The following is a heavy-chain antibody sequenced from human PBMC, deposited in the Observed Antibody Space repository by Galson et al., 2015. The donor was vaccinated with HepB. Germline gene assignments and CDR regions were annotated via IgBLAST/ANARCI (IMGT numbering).Heavy chain of an antibody. J-gene: IGHJ6*02. V-gene: IGHV1-18*04. CDR1: GYTFTSYG. Sequence: SVKVSCKASGYTFTSYGISWVRQAPGQGLEWMGSLSSYNGNTNYAQKLQGRVTMTTDTSTSTAYMELRSLRSDDTAVYYCARDLLCSSSWYGDYGMDVWGQGTTVTVSS. CDR2: LSSYNGNT. D-gene: IGHD6-13*01. CDR3: ARDLLCSSSWYGDYGMDV.